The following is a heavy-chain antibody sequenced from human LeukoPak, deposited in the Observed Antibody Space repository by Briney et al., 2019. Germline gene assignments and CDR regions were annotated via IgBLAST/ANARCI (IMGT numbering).Heavy chain of an antibody. J-gene: IGHJ4*02. CDR3: AKASPVIVVVSIFDY. V-gene: IGHV3-23*01. CDR1: GFTFSTYA. Sequence: GGSLRLSCAASGFTFSTYAMSWVRQAPGKGLEWVSTIIGSGDSTYYADSVEGRFTISRDDSKNTLYLQVNSLRAEDTAFSYCAKASPVIVVVSIFDYWGQGTLVTVSS. D-gene: IGHD3-22*01. CDR2: IIGSGDST.